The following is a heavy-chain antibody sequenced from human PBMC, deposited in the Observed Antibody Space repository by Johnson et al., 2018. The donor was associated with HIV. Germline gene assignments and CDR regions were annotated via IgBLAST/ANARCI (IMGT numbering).Heavy chain of an antibody. J-gene: IGHJ3*02. D-gene: IGHD2-21*01. CDR2: IRYDGSNK. V-gene: IGHV3-30*02. Sequence: QMQLVESGGGVVQPGGSLRLSCAASGFTFSSYGMHWVRQAPGKGLEWVAFIRYDGSNKYYADSVKGRFTISRDNSKNTVLLQMNSLRVEDTAVYYCARGGHWGGDCAGAKQALDIWGQGTRVTVSS. CDR1: GFTFSSYG. CDR3: ARGGHWGGDCAGAKQALDI.